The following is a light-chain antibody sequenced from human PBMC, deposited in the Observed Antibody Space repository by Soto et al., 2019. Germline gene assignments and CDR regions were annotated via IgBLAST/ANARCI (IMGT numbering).Light chain of an antibody. V-gene: IGKV3-20*01. Sequence: EIVLTKSPGTLSLSPGARATLSCRASQSVSSSYLAWYQQKPGQAPRFLIYGASSRATGIPDRFSGSGSGTDFTLTISRLEPEDFAVYYCQQYGSPPPYTFGQGTKREIK. J-gene: IGKJ2*01. CDR2: GAS. CDR3: QQYGSPPPYT. CDR1: QSVSSSY.